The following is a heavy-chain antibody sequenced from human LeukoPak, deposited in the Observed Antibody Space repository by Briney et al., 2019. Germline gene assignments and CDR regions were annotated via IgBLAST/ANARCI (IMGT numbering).Heavy chain of an antibody. CDR2: ISGDGGST. CDR1: GFTFDDYA. CDR3: AKDILLTAMIDY. D-gene: IGHD5-18*01. V-gene: IGHV3-43*02. J-gene: IGHJ4*02. Sequence: GGSLRLSCAASGFTFDDYAMHWVRHAPGKGLEWVSLISGDGGSTYYADSVKGRFIISRDNSKNSLYLQMNGLRTEDTALYYCAKDILLTAMIDYWGQGTLVTVSS.